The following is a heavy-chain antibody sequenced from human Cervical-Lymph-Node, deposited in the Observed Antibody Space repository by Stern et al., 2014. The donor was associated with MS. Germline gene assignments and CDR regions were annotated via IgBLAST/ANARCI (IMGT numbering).Heavy chain of an antibody. Sequence: QVQLVQSGGGVVQPGRSLRLSCSRSGFAFSTYGMHWVRQAPGKGLDWVARISFDGANTYYAASVKGRFTISRDNPKNTLYLQMKSLRGEDTAVYYCERGSDWYPLEYWGQGTLVTVSS. V-gene: IGHV3-30*03. CDR3: ERGSDWYPLEY. CDR1: GFAFSTYG. D-gene: IGHD6-19*01. CDR2: ISFDGANT. J-gene: IGHJ4*02.